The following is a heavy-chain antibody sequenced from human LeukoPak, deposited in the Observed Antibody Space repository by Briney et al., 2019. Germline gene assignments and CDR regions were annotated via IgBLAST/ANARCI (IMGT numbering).Heavy chain of an antibody. D-gene: IGHD5-12*01. J-gene: IGHJ4*02. CDR3: ARVAYSGYGYYFDY. CDR1: GGTFSSYA. Sequence: SVKVSCKASGGTFSSYAVSWVRQAPGQGLEWMGGIIPIFGTANYAQKFQGRVTITADESTSTAYMELSSLRSEDTAVYYCARVAYSGYGYYFDYWGQGTLVTVSS. CDR2: IIPIFGTA. V-gene: IGHV1-69*13.